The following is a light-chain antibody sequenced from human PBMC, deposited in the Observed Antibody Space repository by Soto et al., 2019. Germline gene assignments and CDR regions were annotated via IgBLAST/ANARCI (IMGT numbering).Light chain of an antibody. CDR2: DVS. CDR3: QQYNTYMLT. Sequence: QMTQSPSTLSASVGDRVTITCRTSQSISNWLAWYQQKPGKAPELLIYDVSNLESGVPSRFSGSGSGTEFTLTISSLQPDDFATYYCQQYNTYMLTFGGGTKVDIK. J-gene: IGKJ4*01. CDR1: QSISNW. V-gene: IGKV1-5*01.